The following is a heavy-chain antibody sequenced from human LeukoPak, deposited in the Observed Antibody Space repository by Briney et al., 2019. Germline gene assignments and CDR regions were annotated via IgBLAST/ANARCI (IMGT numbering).Heavy chain of an antibody. CDR3: AKSLQYSGTKSYFDY. Sequence: GRSLRLSCAASGFTFDDYAMHWVRQAPGKGLEWVSGISWNRGSIGYADSVKGRFTISRDNAKNSLYLQMNSLRAEDTALYYCAKSLQYSGTKSYFDYWGQGTLVTVSS. V-gene: IGHV3-9*01. J-gene: IGHJ4*02. CDR2: ISWNRGSI. D-gene: IGHD1-26*01. CDR1: GFTFDDYA.